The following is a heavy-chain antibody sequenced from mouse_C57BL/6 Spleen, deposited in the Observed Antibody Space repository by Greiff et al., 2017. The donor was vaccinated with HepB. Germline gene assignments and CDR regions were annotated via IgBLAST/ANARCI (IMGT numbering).Heavy chain of an antibody. CDR1: GYAFSSYW. CDR3: ARLDYSNLYYAMDY. V-gene: IGHV1-80*01. J-gene: IGHJ4*01. Sequence: QVHVKQSGAELVKPGASVKISCKASGYAFSSYWMNWVKQRPGKGLEWIGQIYPGDGDTNYNGKFKGKATLTADKSSSTAYMQLSSLTSEDSAVYFCARLDYSNLYYAMDYWGQGTSVTVSS. D-gene: IGHD2-5*01. CDR2: IYPGDGDT.